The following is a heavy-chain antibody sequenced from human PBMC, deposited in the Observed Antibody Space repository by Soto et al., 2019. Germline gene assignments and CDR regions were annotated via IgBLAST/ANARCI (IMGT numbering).Heavy chain of an antibody. V-gene: IGHV3-33*01. CDR2: IWFDGTNK. D-gene: IGHD2-15*01. CDR1: GFTFSNYG. CDR3: ARDSCSGGSCLDI. J-gene: IGHJ3*02. Sequence: GGSLRLSCAASGFTFSNYGMHWVRQAPGKGLEWVAVIWFDGTNKYYADSVRGRFTISRDYSKDTLYLQMNSLRAEDTAVYYCARDSCSGGSCLDIWGHGTMVTVSS.